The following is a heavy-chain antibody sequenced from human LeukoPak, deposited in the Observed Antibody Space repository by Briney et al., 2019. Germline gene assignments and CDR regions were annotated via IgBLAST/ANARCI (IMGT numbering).Heavy chain of an antibody. Sequence: SSETLSLTCTVSGGSISSYYWSWIRQPPGKGLEWIGYIYYSGSTNYNPSLKSRVTISVDTSKNQFSLKLSSVTAADTAVYYCARHFSVPHSSSPPPPDYWGQGTLVTVSS. CDR1: GGSISSYY. D-gene: IGHD6-6*01. CDR3: ARHFSVPHSSSPPPPDY. V-gene: IGHV4-59*08. J-gene: IGHJ4*02. CDR2: IYYSGST.